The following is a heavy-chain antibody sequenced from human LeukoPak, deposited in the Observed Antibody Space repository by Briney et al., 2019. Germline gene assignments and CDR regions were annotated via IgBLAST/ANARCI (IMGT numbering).Heavy chain of an antibody. V-gene: IGHV1-69*06. D-gene: IGHD6-19*01. CDR1: GGTFSSYA. CDR2: IIPIFGTA. Sequence: SVKVSCKASGGTFSSYAISWVRQAPGQGLEWMGGIIPIFGTANYAQKFQGRVTITADKSTSTAYMELSSLRSEDTAVYYCAGVAVAGQTFDYWGQGTLVTVSS. J-gene: IGHJ4*02. CDR3: AGVAVAGQTFDY.